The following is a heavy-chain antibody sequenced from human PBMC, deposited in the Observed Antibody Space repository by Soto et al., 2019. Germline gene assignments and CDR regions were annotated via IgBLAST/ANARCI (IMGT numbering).Heavy chain of an antibody. CDR2: ISGSGGRT. CDR3: AKGGYYSLFDI. D-gene: IGHD3-16*01. J-gene: IGHJ3*02. CDR1: GFPFSSYA. Sequence: EMQLLGSGGGLVQPGGSPRLSCVASGFPFSSYAMSWVRQTPGKGLEWVSGISGSGGRTYYADSVKGRFTISRDNSNNTLPLQMHILRVEDTAVYFCAKGGYYSLFDIWGQGTMVTVSA. V-gene: IGHV3-23*01.